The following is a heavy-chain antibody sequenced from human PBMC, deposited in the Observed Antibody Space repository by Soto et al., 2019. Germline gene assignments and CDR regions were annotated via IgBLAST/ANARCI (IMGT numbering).Heavy chain of an antibody. CDR2: INPNSGGT. CDR3: ARDSLAFFDS. V-gene: IGHV1-2*04. CDR1: GYTFTGYY. Sequence: ASVKVSCKASGYTFTGYYMHWVRQAPGQGLEWMGWINPNSGGTNYAQKFQGWVIISVDTSMNQFSLKLSSVTAADTAVYYCARDSLAFFDSWGQGTLVTVSS. D-gene: IGHD5-12*01. J-gene: IGHJ4*02.